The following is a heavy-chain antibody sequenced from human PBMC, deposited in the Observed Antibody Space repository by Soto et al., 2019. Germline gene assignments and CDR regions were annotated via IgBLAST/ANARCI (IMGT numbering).Heavy chain of an antibody. CDR2: IIPILGIA. J-gene: IGHJ4*02. V-gene: IGHV1-69*02. CDR3: ARDDGLAYCGGDCYS. Sequence: QVQLVQSGAAVKKPGSSVKVSCKASGGTFSSYTISWVRQAPGQGLEWMGRIIPILGIANYAQKFQGRVTITADKSTSTAYMAMSSLGSEDTAVYYCARDDGLAYCGGDCYSWGQGTLVTVSS. CDR1: GGTFSSYT. D-gene: IGHD2-21*02.